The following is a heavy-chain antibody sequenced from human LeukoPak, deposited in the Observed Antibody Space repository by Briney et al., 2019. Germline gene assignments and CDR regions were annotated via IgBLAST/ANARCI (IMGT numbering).Heavy chain of an antibody. J-gene: IGHJ4*02. CDR3: ARGHWYYGSGSYFDY. D-gene: IGHD3-10*01. V-gene: IGHV4-34*01. CDR1: GGSFSGYY. Sequence: SETLSLTCAVYGGSFSGYYWSWIRQPPGKGLEWIGEINHSGSTNYNPSLKSRVTISVDTSKNQFSLKLSSVTGADTAVYYCARGHWYYGSGSYFDYWGQGTLVTVSS. CDR2: INHSGST.